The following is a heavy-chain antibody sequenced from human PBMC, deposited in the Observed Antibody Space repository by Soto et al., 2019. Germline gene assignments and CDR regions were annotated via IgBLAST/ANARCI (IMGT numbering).Heavy chain of an antibody. CDR3: ARVQYSGTYLHAFDI. Sequence: QVQLVQSGAEVKKPGSSVKVSCRASGGIFSTYAINWVRQAPGQGLEWMGGIIPLFGTANYAQKLQGRDTISADESAHIAYMELSSLRSEDTAVSYGARVQYSGTYLHAFDIWGQGTRVTVSS. CDR1: GGIFSTYA. D-gene: IGHD1-26*01. CDR2: IIPLFGTA. J-gene: IGHJ3*02. V-gene: IGHV1-69*01.